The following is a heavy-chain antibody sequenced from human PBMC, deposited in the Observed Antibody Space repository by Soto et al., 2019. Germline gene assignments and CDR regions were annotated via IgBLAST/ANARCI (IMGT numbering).Heavy chain of an antibody. CDR2: INHSGST. J-gene: IGHJ5*02. CDR3: ARRGYSYGS. V-gene: IGHV4-34*01. CDR1: GGSFSGYY. D-gene: IGHD5-18*01. Sequence: QVQLQQWGAGLLKPSETLSLPCAVYGGSFSGYYWSWIRQPPGKGLEWIGEINHSGSTNYNPSLKSRVTISVDTSKNQFSLKLSSVTAADTAVYYCARRGYSYGSWGQGTLVTVSS.